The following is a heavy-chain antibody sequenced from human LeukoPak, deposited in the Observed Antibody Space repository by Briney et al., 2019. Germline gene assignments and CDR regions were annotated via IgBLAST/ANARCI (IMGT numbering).Heavy chain of an antibody. CDR1: GASIMSYY. V-gene: IGHV4-59*01. D-gene: IGHD3-22*01. CDR3: ARGPYYYDSSGYYST. CDR2: IHYSGIT. J-gene: IGHJ4*02. Sequence: PSETLSLTCTVSGASIMSYYWSWIRQPPGKGLAWIAYIHYSGITNYNPSLKSRVTISVDTSKNQFSLKLSSVTAADTAVYYCARGPYYYDSSGYYSTWGQGTLVTVSS.